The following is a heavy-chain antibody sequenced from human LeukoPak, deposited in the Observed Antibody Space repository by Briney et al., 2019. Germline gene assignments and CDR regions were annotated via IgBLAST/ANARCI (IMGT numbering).Heavy chain of an antibody. J-gene: IGHJ4*02. D-gene: IGHD6-13*01. CDR2: IYSGGST. V-gene: IGHV3-66*01. CDR1: GFTVSSNY. Sequence: HGGSLRLSCAASGFTVSSNYMSWVRQAPGKGLEWVSVIYSGGSTYYADSVKGRFTISRDNSKNTLYLQMNSLRAEDTAVYYCARRPSSSWYINYFDYWGQGTLVTVSS. CDR3: ARRPSSSWYINYFDY.